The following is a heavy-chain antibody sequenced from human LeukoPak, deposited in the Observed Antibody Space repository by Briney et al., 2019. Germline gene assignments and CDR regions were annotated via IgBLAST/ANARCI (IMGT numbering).Heavy chain of an antibody. Sequence: GGSLRLSCAASGFTFSSYGMHWVRRAPGKGLEWVAVIWYGGSNKYYADSVKGRFTISRDNSKDTLYLQMNSLRAEDTAVYYCARGYCSGGSCSSGSDYWGQGTLVTVSS. CDR1: GFTFSSYG. V-gene: IGHV3-33*01. CDR3: ARGYCSGGSCSSGSDY. CDR2: IWYGGSNK. D-gene: IGHD2-15*01. J-gene: IGHJ4*02.